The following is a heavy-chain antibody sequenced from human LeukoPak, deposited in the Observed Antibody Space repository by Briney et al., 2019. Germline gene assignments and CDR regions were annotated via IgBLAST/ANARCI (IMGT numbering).Heavy chain of an antibody. CDR2: ITGGGGGS. D-gene: IGHD6-13*01. V-gene: IGHV3-23*01. Sequence: PGGSLRLSCAASGFTFSIYTMSWVRQPPGGGLEGVSGITGGGGGSYYADSVKGRFTISRDNSKNTLYLQMNSLRDEDTAVYYCAKDPPTGGSWSSDYWGQGTLVTVSS. J-gene: IGHJ4*02. CDR3: AKDPPTGGSWSSDY. CDR1: GFTFSIYT.